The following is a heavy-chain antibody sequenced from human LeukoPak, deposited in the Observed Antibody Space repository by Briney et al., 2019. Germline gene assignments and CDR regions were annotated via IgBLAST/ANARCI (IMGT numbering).Heavy chain of an antibody. D-gene: IGHD6-13*01. CDR2: ISGSGGST. CDR1: GFTFSSYA. CDR3: AKDYGSSWYYYYYMDV. V-gene: IGHV3-23*01. J-gene: IGHJ6*03. Sequence: GGSLRLSCAASGFTFSSYAMSWVRQAPGKGLEWVSAISGSGGSTYYADSVKGRFTISRDNSKNTLYLQMNSLRAEDTAVYYCAKDYGSSWYYYYYMDVWGKGTTVTVSS.